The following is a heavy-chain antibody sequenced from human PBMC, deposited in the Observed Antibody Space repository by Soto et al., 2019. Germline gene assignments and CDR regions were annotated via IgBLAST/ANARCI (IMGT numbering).Heavy chain of an antibody. CDR1: GYTFTSYG. D-gene: IGHD3-22*01. V-gene: IGHV1-18*04. J-gene: IGHJ5*02. Sequence: ASVKVSCKASGYTFTSYGISWVRQAPGQGLEWMGWISAYNGNTNYAQKLQGRVTMTTDTSTSTAYMELRSLRSDDTAVYYCARDWMNYYDSSGYYHWGQGTLVTVSS. CDR2: ISAYNGNT. CDR3: ARDWMNYYDSSGYYH.